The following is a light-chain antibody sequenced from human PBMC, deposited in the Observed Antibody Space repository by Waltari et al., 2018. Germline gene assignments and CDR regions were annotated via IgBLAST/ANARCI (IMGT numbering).Light chain of an antibody. V-gene: IGLV1-44*01. CDR3: AAWDDSLHGHWV. J-gene: IGLJ3*02. Sequence: QSVLTQPPPTSGTPGQRVIISCSGSSSNIGSNVVNWSQQLPGKAPKLVIYRNDQRPSGVPDRFSGSKSGTSASLAISGLQGEDEADYYCAAWDDSLHGHWVFGGGTKVTVL. CDR2: RND. CDR1: SSNIGSNV.